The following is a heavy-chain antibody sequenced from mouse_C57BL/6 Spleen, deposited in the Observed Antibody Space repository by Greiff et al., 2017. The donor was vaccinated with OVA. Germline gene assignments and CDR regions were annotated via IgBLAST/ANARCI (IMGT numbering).Heavy chain of an antibody. CDR1: GYSITSGYY. CDR3: ARDAGVLDY. J-gene: IGHJ2*01. V-gene: IGHV3-6*01. CDR2: ISYDGSN. Sequence: EVQLVESGPGLVKPSQSLSLTCSVTGYSITSGYYWNWIRQFPGNKLEWMGYISYDGSNNYNPSLKNRISITRDTSKNQFFLKLNSVTTEDTATYYCARDAGVLDYWGQGTTLTVSS.